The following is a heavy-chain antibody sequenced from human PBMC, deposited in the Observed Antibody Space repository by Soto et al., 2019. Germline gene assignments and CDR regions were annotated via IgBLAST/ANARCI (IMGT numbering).Heavy chain of an antibody. Sequence: QITLKESGPTLVKPTQTLTLTCTFSGFSLTTSGVGVGWIRQPPGKALEWVAIIYWDNDERYNPTLKSRLTITKDTPKNQVVLTMANVDPVDTATYYCGHTREIRNSGSYDVDYWGQGTLVTVSS. CDR2: IYWDNDE. D-gene: IGHD3-10*01. CDR1: GFSLTTSGVG. CDR3: GHTREIRNSGSYDVDY. J-gene: IGHJ4*02. V-gene: IGHV2-5*02.